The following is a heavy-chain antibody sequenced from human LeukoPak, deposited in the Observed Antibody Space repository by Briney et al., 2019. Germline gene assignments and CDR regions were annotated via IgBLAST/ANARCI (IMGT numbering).Heavy chain of an antibody. CDR1: SDSISYSNYY. CDR3: ASLQMSPITDCFDH. Sequence: SETLSLTCTISSDSISYSNYYWGWIRQPPGRGLEWIASIYYSGRTYSKPSLTSRVSISLDTSKNQFSLRLRSVTAADTAVYYCASLQMSPITDCFDHWGQGALVTVSS. V-gene: IGHV4-39*07. J-gene: IGHJ4*02. D-gene: IGHD5-24*01. CDR2: IYYSGRT.